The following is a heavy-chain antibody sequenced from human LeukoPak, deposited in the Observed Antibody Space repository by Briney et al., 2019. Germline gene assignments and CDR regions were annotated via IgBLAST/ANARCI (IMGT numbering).Heavy chain of an antibody. CDR3: ARGRDGDSDAFDI. V-gene: IGHV4-59*01. CDR2: IYYSGST. CDR1: GGSISNYY. Sequence: SETLSLTCTVSGGSISNYYWSWIRQPPGKGLEWVGYIYYSGSTNYNPSLKGQVTISVDTSKNHCSLKLSAVTAADTAVYYCARGRDGDSDAFDIWGQGTMVTVSS. D-gene: IGHD4-17*01. J-gene: IGHJ3*02.